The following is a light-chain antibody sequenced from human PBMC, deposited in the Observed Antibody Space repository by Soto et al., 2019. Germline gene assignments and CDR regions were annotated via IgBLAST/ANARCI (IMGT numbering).Light chain of an antibody. Sequence: QSALTQPRSVSGSPGQSVTISCTGNSSDVGGYNYVSWYQLHPGTAPKLMIYDVSKRPSGVPDRFSGSKSGNTASLTISGLQAEDEADYYCCSYAGSYTWVFGGGTQLTVL. J-gene: IGLJ3*02. V-gene: IGLV2-11*01. CDR2: DVS. CDR3: CSYAGSYTWV. CDR1: SSDVGGYNY.